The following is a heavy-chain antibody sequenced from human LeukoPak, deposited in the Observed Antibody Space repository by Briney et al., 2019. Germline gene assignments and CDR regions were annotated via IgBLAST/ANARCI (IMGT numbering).Heavy chain of an antibody. J-gene: IGHJ3*02. D-gene: IGHD2-21*02. CDR3: ARSSGAPYCGGDCYAFDI. CDR2: IYYSGST. V-gene: IGHV4-59*08. CDR1: GGSISSYY. Sequence: SETLSLTCTVSGGSISSYYWSWIRQPPGKGLEWIGYIYYSGSTNYNPSLKSRVTISVDTSKNQFSLKLSSVTAADTAVYYCARSSGAPYCGGDCYAFDIWGQGTMVTVSS.